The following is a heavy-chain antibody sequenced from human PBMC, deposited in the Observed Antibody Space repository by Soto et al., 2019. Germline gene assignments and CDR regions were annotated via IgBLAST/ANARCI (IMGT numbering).Heavy chain of an antibody. CDR1: GYTFTSYD. CDR3: ARLMYYYDSSGYYQAHYYYGMDV. V-gene: IGHV1-8*01. D-gene: IGHD3-22*01. CDR2: MNPNSGNT. J-gene: IGHJ6*02. Sequence: QVQLVQSGAEVKKPGASVKVSCKASGYTFTSYDINWVRQATRQGLEWMGWMNPNSGNTGYAQKFQGRVTMTRNTSISTAYMELSSLRSEDTAVYYCARLMYYYDSSGYYQAHYYYGMDVWGQGTTVTVSS.